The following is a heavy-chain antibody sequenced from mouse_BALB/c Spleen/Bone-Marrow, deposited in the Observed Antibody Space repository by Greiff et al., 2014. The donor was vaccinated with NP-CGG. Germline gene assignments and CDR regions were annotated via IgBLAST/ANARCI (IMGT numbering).Heavy chain of an antibody. V-gene: IGHV1-55*01. CDR3: ASGVYYAMDY. CDR2: IYPVSAST. CDR1: GYNFTSYW. Sequence: ESGAERVKPGTSVTQSCKASGYNFTSYWVNWVKLRPGQGLEWIGDIYPVSASTNYNEKFRSKATLTVDTSSSTAYMQLSNLASDDSALYYCASGVYYAMDYWGQGTSVTVSS. J-gene: IGHJ4*01.